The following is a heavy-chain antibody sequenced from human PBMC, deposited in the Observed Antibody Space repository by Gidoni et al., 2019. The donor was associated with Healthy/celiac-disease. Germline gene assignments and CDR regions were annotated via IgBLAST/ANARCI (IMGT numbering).Heavy chain of an antibody. Sequence: QLQLQASGPGLVTPSATLSLTCTVSCCSLRRRSYYCGWSRQPPGKGLEWIGRIYYSGSTYYNQALKSRGTISVDTSKNQFSLKLSSVTAADTAVYYCARHGGTFGGVIVRKGNWFDPWGQGTLVTVSS. CDR2: IYYSGST. CDR3: ARHGGTFGGVIVRKGNWFDP. V-gene: IGHV4-39*01. CDR1: CCSLRRRSYY. D-gene: IGHD3-16*02. J-gene: IGHJ5*02.